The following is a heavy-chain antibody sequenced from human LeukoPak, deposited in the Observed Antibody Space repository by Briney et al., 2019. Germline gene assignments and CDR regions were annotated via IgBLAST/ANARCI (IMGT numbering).Heavy chain of an antibody. D-gene: IGHD3-9*01. CDR3: ARSFDAHNAFDI. Sequence: SETLSLTCTVSGGSISSSDYYWSWIRQPPGKGLEWIGYIYYSGSTSYNPSLKSRVTISVDTSKNQFSLKLTSVTAADTAVYYCARSFDAHNAFDIWGQGTMVTVSS. CDR1: GGSISSSDYY. V-gene: IGHV4-30-4*01. J-gene: IGHJ3*02. CDR2: IYYSGST.